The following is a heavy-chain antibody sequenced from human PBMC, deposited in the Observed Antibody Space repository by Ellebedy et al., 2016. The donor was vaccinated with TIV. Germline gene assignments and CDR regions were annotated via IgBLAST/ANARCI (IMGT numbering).Heavy chain of an antibody. Sequence: ASVKVSCXASGYTFTSYGISWVRQAPGQGLEWMGWISAYNGNTNYAQKLQGRVTMTTDTSTSTAYMELRSLRSDDTAVYYCARDLGLYGITGTLGYWGQGTLVTVSS. J-gene: IGHJ4*02. D-gene: IGHD1-20*01. CDR3: ARDLGLYGITGTLGY. CDR1: GYTFTSYG. CDR2: ISAYNGNT. V-gene: IGHV1-18*01.